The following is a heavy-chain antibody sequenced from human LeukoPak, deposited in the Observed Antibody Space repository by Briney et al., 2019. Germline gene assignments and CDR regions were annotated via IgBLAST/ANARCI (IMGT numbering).Heavy chain of an antibody. Sequence: SETLSLTCTVSGGSISSYYWSWIRQPAGKGLEWIGRIYTSGSTNYNPSLKSRVTMSVDTSKNQFSLKLSSVTAADTAVYYCARSLYSSGWSSFDYWGQGTLVTVSS. CDR1: GGSISSYY. V-gene: IGHV4-4*07. J-gene: IGHJ4*02. CDR3: ARSLYSSGWSSFDY. CDR2: IYTSGST. D-gene: IGHD6-19*01.